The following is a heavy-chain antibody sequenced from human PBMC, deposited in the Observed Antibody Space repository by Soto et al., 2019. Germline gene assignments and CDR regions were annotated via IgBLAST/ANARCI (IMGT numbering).Heavy chain of an antibody. CDR3: SKWYDFWRGCTLCYSLEHVGGMDV. J-gene: IGHJ6*02. V-gene: IGHV3-30*18. CDR1: GFTFSSYC. Sequence: PGGSLRLSCAASGFTFSSYCIHWVRHAPCKGLEWVAVISYDGINKYYADSVKGRFTISRDNSKNTLYLQMNSLRAEDTAVYYCSKWYDFWRGCTLCYSLEHVGGMDVGAQEPKVKVSS. CDR2: ISYDGINK. D-gene: IGHD3-3*01.